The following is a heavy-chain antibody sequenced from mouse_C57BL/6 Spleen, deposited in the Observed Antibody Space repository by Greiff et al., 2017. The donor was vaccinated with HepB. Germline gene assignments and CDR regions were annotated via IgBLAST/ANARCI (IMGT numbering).Heavy chain of an antibody. V-gene: IGHV1-69*01. CDR1: GYTFTSYW. J-gene: IGHJ3*01. CDR2: IDPSDSYT. CDR3: ARSEFAY. Sequence: LQQPGAELVMPGASVKLSCKASGYTFTSYWMHWVKQRPGQGLEWIGEIDPSDSYTNYNQKFKGKSTLTVDKSSSTAYMQLSSLTSEDSAVYYCARSEFAYWGQGTLVTVSA.